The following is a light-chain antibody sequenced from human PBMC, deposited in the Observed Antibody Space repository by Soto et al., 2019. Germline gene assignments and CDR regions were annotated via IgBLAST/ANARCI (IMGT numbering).Light chain of an antibody. J-gene: IGKJ5*01. CDR3: QQRSNWPPIT. CDR1: QSVSIY. Sequence: EIVLTQSPATLSLSPGERATLSCRASQSVSIYLAWYQQKPGQAPRLLIYDAFNRATGIPARFSGSGSGTDLTLTISTLEPEDFAVYYCQQRSNWPPITFGQGTRLEIK. V-gene: IGKV3-11*01. CDR2: DAF.